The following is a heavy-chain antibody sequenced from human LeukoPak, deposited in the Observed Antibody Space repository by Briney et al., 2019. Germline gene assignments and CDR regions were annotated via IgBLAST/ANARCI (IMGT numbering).Heavy chain of an antibody. V-gene: IGHV3-23*01. CDR2: ISGSGGST. CDR3: SRDLGYCTGGNCYARYDY. D-gene: IGHD2-15*01. J-gene: IGHJ4*02. CDR1: GFTFSSYA. Sequence: GGSLRLSCAASGFTFSSYAMSWVRQAPGKGLEWVSAISGSGGSTYYADSVKGRFTISRDNAKKSLYLQMNSLRAEDTAVYFCSRDLGYCTGGNCYARYDYWGQGTLVTVSS.